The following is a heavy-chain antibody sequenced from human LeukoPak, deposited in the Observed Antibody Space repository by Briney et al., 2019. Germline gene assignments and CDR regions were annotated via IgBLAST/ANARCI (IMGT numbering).Heavy chain of an antibody. J-gene: IGHJ5*02. CDR1: RFTFSRYW. CDR2: IKEDGSEE. D-gene: IGHD3-10*01. CDR3: ARTYYYGSGSYLDGWFDP. Sequence: GGSLRLSCVDSRFTFSRYWMSWVRQAPGKGLEWVANIKEDGSEEYYVDSVTGRFTISRDNAKNSLYLQMNSLRAEDTAVYYCARTYYYGSGSYLDGWFDPWGQGTLVTVSS. V-gene: IGHV3-7*01.